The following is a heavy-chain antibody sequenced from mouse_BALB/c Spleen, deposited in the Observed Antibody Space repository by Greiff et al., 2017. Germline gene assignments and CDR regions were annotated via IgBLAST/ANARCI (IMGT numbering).Heavy chain of an antibody. Sequence: EVQRVESGGGLVQPGGSLRLSCETSGFTFTDYYMSWVRQPPGKALEWLGFIRNKANGYTTEYSASVKGRFTVSRDNSQSILYLQMNTLRAEVSASYCCARACDCYLDYWGQGTTLTVSS. J-gene: IGHJ2*01. V-gene: IGHV7-3*02. CDR3: ARACDCYLDY. D-gene: IGHD2-4*01. CDR1: GFTFTDYY. CDR2: IRNKANGYTT.